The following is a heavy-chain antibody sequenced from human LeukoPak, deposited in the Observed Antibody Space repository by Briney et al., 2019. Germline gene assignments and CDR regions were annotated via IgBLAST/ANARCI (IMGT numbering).Heavy chain of an antibody. CDR2: ISDSGTT. V-gene: IGHV4-39*07. J-gene: IGHJ3*02. D-gene: IGHD1-1*01. CDR3: ARDSNNWNDRGAFDI. Sequence: PSETLSLTCSGSLSSNRHYWGWIRQSPGKGLEWIGTISDSGTTYYNPSLKSRVTISEDTSKTQFSLELRSVTAADTAVYYCARDSNNWNDRGAFDIWGQGTMVTVSS. CDR1: GSLSSNRHY.